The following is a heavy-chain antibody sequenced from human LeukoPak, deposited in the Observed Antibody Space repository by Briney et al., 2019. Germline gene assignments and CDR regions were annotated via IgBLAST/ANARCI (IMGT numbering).Heavy chain of an antibody. Sequence: PGRSLRLSCAASGFTFDDYAMHWVRQAPGKGLEWVSGISWNSGSIGYADSVKGRFTISRDNAKHSLYLQMNSLRAEDTALYYCAKGLYYYGSGSPLDIWGQGTMVTVSS. CDR1: GFTFDDYA. CDR2: ISWNSGSI. V-gene: IGHV3-9*01. J-gene: IGHJ3*02. CDR3: AKGLYYYGSGSPLDI. D-gene: IGHD3-10*01.